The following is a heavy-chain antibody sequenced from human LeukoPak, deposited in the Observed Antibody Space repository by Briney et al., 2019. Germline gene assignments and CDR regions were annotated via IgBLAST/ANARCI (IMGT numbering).Heavy chain of an antibody. D-gene: IGHD5-24*01. CDR2: ISFDGNNK. V-gene: IGHV3-33*06. CDR3: AKGRDGYSHGGDF. CDR1: GFTFSRYG. J-gene: IGHJ4*02. Sequence: GGSLRLSCAASGFTFSRYGMHWVRQAPGKGLEWVAVISFDGNNKYYADSVKGRFTISRDNPKNTVYLQMNSLRAEATALYYCAKGRDGYSHGGDFWGQGALVTVSS.